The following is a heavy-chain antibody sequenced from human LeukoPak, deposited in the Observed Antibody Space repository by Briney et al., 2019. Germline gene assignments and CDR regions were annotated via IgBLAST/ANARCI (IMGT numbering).Heavy chain of an antibody. CDR1: EFTFSSYS. Sequence: GGSLKLSCAASEFTFSSYSMSWVRQAPGKGLEWVSYISSTASSIYYADSVKGRFTISRDNAKNSLYLQMNSLRAEDTAVYYCARDVTYHGGDWFDPWGQGTLVTVSS. CDR3: ARDVTYHGGDWFDP. D-gene: IGHD4-23*01. V-gene: IGHV3-48*04. CDR2: ISSTASSI. J-gene: IGHJ5*02.